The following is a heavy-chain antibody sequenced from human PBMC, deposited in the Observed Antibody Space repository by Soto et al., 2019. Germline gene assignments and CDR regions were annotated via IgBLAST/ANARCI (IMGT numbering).Heavy chain of an antibody. V-gene: IGHV4-61*08. CDR2: MTNAGST. CDR1: GGSVSSSGSH. CDR3: ARWDYYHAMDA. Sequence: QVQLQESGPGLVRPSETLSLTCIVSGGSVSSSGSHWNWIRQPPGKGLEWIGYMTNAGSTKYNPSLASRVTISLDTSKNEFSLKLTSVTAADTAVYYCARWDYYHAMDAWGQGTTVAVSS. J-gene: IGHJ6*02.